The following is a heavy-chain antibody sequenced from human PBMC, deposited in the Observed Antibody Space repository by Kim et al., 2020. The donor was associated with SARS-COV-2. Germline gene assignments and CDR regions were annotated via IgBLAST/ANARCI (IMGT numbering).Heavy chain of an antibody. CDR1: GGSFSGYY. D-gene: IGHD6-19*01. Sequence: SETLSLTCAVYGGSFSGYYWSWIRQPPGKGLEWIGEINHSGSTNYNPSLKSRVTISVDTSKNQFSLKLSSVTAADTAVYYCARKPSIAVAGTPSRGGFGRNWFDPWGQGTLVTVSS. J-gene: IGHJ5*02. CDR3: ARKPSIAVAGTPSRGGFGRNWFDP. V-gene: IGHV4-34*01. CDR2: INHSGST.